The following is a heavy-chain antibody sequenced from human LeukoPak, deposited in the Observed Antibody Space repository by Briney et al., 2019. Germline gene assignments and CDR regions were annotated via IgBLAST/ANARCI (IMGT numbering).Heavy chain of an antibody. D-gene: IGHD1/OR15-1a*01. Sequence: SETLSLTFTVSDASISRYFSRYYWSWIRQAPGKGLQWVAYINYSGNTNYNPSLKSRVTISVDASNLQFSLKLNSVTAADTAVYYCARNTNFVEAPNNEGIDRWCQGKMVTVS. CDR2: INYSGNT. CDR1: DASISRYFSRYY. V-gene: IGHV4-61*01. J-gene: IGHJ3*02. CDR3: ARNTNFVEAPNNEGIDR.